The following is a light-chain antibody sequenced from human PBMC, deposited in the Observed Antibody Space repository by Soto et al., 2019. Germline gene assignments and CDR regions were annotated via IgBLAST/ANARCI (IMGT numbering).Light chain of an antibody. CDR2: GAF. Sequence: EIVMTQSPATLCVSPGERATLSCRASQSVKINLAWYQQKPGQAPRLLIYGAFTRATGIPARFSGSGSGTEFTLTISNLQSEDFAVYYCQQYNNWPPITFGQGTRVEIK. J-gene: IGKJ5*01. V-gene: IGKV3-15*01. CDR3: QQYNNWPPIT. CDR1: QSVKIN.